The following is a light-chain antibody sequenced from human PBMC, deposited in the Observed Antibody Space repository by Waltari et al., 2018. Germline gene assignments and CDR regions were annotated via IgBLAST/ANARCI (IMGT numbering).Light chain of an antibody. V-gene: IGKV1-5*03. Sequence: DIQMTQSPSTLSASVGDRVNITCRASQSISNWLAWYQQKPGKAPKLLIYKSFSLEGGVPSRFSGSGSETEFTLTISSLQPDDFATYYCQQYNISPYTFGQGTNLEI. CDR3: QQYNISPYT. CDR1: QSISNW. J-gene: IGKJ2*01. CDR2: KSF.